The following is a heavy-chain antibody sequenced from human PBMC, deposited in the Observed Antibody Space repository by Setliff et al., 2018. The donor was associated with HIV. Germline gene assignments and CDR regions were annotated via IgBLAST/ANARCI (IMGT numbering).Heavy chain of an antibody. D-gene: IGHD3-22*01. CDR2: IYYSGST. CDR1: GGSISSSSYY. J-gene: IGHJ4*02. V-gene: IGHV4-39*07. Sequence: SETLSLTCTVSGGSISSSSYYWGWIRQPPGKGLEWIGSIYYSGSTYYNPSLKSRVTISVDTSKNQFSLKLSSVTAADTAVYYCTRGIGGIGYYPDYWGQGTLVTVSS. CDR3: TRGIGGIGYYPDY.